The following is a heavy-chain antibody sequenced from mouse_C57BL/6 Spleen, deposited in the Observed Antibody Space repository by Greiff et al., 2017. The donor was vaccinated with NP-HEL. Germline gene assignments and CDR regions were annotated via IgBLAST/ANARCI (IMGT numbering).Heavy chain of an antibody. V-gene: IGHV1-64*01. Sequence: QVQLQQPGAELVKPGASVKLSCKASGYTFTSYWMHWVKQRPGQGLEWIGMIHPNSGSTNYNEKFKSKATLTVDKSSSTAYMQLSSLTSEDSAVYYCARSYDGRAMDYWGQGTSVTVSS. CDR1: GYTFTSYW. D-gene: IGHD2-3*01. CDR3: ARSYDGRAMDY. J-gene: IGHJ4*01. CDR2: IHPNSGST.